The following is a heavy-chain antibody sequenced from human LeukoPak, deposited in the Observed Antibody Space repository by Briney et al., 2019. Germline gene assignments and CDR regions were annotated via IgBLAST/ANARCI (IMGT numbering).Heavy chain of an antibody. J-gene: IGHJ5*02. CDR3: ANFSGSSSLDWFDP. D-gene: IGHD6-6*01. CDR1: GGTFSSYA. CDR2: IIPIFGTA. Sequence: ASVKVSCKASGGTFSSYAISWVRQAPGQGLEWMGGIIPIFGTANYAQKFQGRVTITTDESTSTAYMELSSLRSEDTAVYYCANFSGSSSLDWFDPWSQGTLVTVSS. V-gene: IGHV1-69*05.